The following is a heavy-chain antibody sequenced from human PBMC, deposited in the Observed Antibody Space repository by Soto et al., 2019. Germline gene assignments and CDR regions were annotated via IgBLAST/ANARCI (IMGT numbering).Heavy chain of an antibody. CDR2: INSDGSST. Sequence: GSLRLSCAASGFTFSSAWMHWVRQAPGKGLVWVSRINSDGSSTTYADSVRGRFTISRDNAKDTLYLQMNSLRAEDTAVYYCARLFTYRNLDYFVYWGPGTQVTVSS. CDR1: GFTFSSAW. J-gene: IGHJ4*02. D-gene: IGHD3-16*02. V-gene: IGHV3-74*01. CDR3: ARLFTYRNLDYFVY.